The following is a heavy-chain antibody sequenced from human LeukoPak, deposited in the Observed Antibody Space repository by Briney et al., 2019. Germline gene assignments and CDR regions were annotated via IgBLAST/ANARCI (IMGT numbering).Heavy chain of an antibody. D-gene: IGHD5-12*01. J-gene: IGHJ4*02. V-gene: IGHV3-23*01. CDR3: AKEPPATSYSGYDHHFDY. CDR1: GFTFSSYW. CDR2: ISGSGTRT. Sequence: GGSLRLSCAASGFTFSSYWMSWVRQAPGKGLEWVSGISGSGTRTYYADSVKGRFTISRDNSQNTLYLQMNSLRAEDTAVYFCAKEPPATSYSGYDHHFDYWGQGTLVTVSS.